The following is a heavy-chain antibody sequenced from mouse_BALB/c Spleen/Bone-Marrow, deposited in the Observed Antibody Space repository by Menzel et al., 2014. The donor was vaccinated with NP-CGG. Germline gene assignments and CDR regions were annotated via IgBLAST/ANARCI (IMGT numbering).Heavy chain of an antibody. CDR1: GFTFSSFG. CDR3: TRGGNWDDFDV. Sequence: VHVKQSGGGLVQPGGSRKLSCAASGFTFSSFGMHWVRQAPEKGLEWVAYISSGSTAIFYADTVKGRFTISRDNPKNTLFLQMTSLRSEDTAMYYCTRGGNWDDFDVWGAGTTVTVSS. CDR2: ISSGSTAI. D-gene: IGHD4-1*01. V-gene: IGHV5-17*02. J-gene: IGHJ1*01.